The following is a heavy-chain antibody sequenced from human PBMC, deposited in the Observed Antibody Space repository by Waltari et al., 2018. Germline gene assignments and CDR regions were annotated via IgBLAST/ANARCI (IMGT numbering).Heavy chain of an antibody. Sequence: QVQLQQWGAGLLKPSETLSLTCAVYGGSFSGYYWSWIRPPPGKGLEWIAEINHSGSTNYNPSLKSRVTISVDTSKNQFSLKLSSVTAADTAVYYCARGRYYDFWSGYRPHWYFDLWGRGTLVTVSS. CDR3: ARGRYYDFWSGYRPHWYFDL. CDR1: GGSFSGYY. V-gene: IGHV4-34*01. J-gene: IGHJ2*01. D-gene: IGHD3-3*01. CDR2: INHSGST.